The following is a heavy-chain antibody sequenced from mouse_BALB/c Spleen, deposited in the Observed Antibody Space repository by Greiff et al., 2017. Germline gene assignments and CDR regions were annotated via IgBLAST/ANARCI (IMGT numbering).Heavy chain of an antibody. Sequence: VQGVESGGGLVQPGGSRKLSCAASGFTFSSFGMHWVRQAPEKGLVWVAYISSGSSTIYYADTVKGRFTISRDNPKNTLFLRMTSLRAEDTSMYYCGREGECAMDYWGQGTSVTVSS. V-gene: IGHV5-17*02. CDR1: GFTFSSFG. J-gene: IGHJ4*01. CDR3: GREGECAMDY. CDR2: ISSGSSTI.